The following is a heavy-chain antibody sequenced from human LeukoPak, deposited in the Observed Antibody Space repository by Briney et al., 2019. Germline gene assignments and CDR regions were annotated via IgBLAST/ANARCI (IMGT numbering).Heavy chain of an antibody. CDR2: ISYDGSNK. V-gene: IGHV3-30*04. D-gene: IGHD3-22*01. CDR3: ARVTMIVHNFDY. J-gene: IGHJ4*02. Sequence: GGSLRLSCAASGFTFSSYAMHWVRQAPGKGLEWVAVISYDGSNKYYADSVEGRFTISRDNSKNTLYLQMNSLRAEDTAVYYCARVTMIVHNFDYWGQGTLVTVFS. CDR1: GFTFSSYA.